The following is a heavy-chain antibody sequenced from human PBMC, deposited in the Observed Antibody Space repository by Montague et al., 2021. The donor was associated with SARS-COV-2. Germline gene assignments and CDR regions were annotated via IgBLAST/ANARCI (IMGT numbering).Heavy chain of an antibody. V-gene: IGHV4-4*02. J-gene: IGHJ4*02. CDR1: GGSISNSQW. D-gene: IGHD3-10*01. CDR2: IYHSGST. Sequence: SETLSLTCAVSGGSISNSQWWSWVRQPPGKGLGWIGEIYHSGSTNYNPSLKSRVTISVDKSKNQFSLKLNSVTAADTAVYYCASRGAGWFGSNPERFGYWGQGTLVTVSS. CDR3: ASRGAGWFGSNPERFGY.